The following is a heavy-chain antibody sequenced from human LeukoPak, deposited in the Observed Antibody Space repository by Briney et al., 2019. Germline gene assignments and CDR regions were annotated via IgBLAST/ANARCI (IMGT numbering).Heavy chain of an antibody. Sequence: SQTLSLTCTVSGGSISSYFWSWIREPPGKGLEWIGFIYYSGSTNYNPSLKSRVTISVDTSKKQFSLKLSSVTAADTAMYYCARVLSKIGPSGISYYFDYWGQGTLVTVSP. CDR2: IYYSGST. CDR1: GGSISSYF. V-gene: IGHV4-59*01. CDR3: ARVLSKIGPSGISYYFDY. D-gene: IGHD3-10*01. J-gene: IGHJ4*02.